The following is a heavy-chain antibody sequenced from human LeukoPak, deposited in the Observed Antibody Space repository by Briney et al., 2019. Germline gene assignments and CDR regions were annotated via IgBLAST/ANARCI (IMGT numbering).Heavy chain of an antibody. Sequence: PGGSLRLSCAASGFTLSDHYMDWVRQAPGKGLEWVSAISGSGGSTYYADSVKGRFTISRDNSKNTLYLQMNSLRAEDTAVYYCAKSPEGMDVWGQGTTVTVSS. V-gene: IGHV3-23*01. D-gene: IGHD1-14*01. J-gene: IGHJ6*02. CDR1: GFTLSDHY. CDR3: AKSPEGMDV. CDR2: ISGSGGST.